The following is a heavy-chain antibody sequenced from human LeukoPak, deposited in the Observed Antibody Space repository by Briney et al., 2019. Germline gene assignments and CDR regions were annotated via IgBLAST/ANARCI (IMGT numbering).Heavy chain of an antibody. V-gene: IGHV1-18*01. D-gene: IGHD2-2*01. J-gene: IGHJ4*02. CDR2: ISAYNGNT. Sequence: ASVKVSCKASGYTFTSYGISWVRQAPGQGLEWMGWISAYNGNTNYAQKLQGRVTMTTDTSTSTAYMELRSLRSDDTAVYYRARTQPSEYQLLRASYFDYWGQGTLVTVSS. CDR3: ARTQPSEYQLLRASYFDY. CDR1: GYTFTSYG.